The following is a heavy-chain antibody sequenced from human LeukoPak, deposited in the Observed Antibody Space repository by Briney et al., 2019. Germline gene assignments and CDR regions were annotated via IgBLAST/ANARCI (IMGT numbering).Heavy chain of an antibody. CDR3: ARGRPTYCSSTSCYSHGMDV. CDR2: ISTSGST. V-gene: IGHV4-4*07. CDR1: GGSISSYY. D-gene: IGHD2-2*01. Sequence: SETLSLTCSVSGGSISSYYWSWIRQPAGKGLEWIGRISTSGSTNYNPSLKSRVTMSVDTSKTQFSLKLSSVTAADTAVYYCARGRPTYCSSTSCYSHGMDVWGQGTTVTASS. J-gene: IGHJ6*02.